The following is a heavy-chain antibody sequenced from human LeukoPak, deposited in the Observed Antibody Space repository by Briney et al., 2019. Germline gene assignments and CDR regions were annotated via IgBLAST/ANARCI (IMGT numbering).Heavy chain of an antibody. D-gene: IGHD6-19*01. CDR1: GFTFRSYT. J-gene: IGHJ4*02. Sequence: GGSLRLSCAASGFTFRSYTIHWVRQAPGKGLEWVAVLSYDGGNKYYADSVKGRFTISRDNSKNTLCLQMNSLRAEDTAVYSCAREISSGWYDYWGQGTLVTVSS. CDR2: LSYDGGNK. CDR3: AREISSGWYDY. V-gene: IGHV3-30-3*01.